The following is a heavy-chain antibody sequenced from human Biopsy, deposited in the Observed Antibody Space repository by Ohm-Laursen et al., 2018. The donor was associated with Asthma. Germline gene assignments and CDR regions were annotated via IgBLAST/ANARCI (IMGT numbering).Heavy chain of an antibody. J-gene: IGHJ6*02. CDR1: GGSIGRGGYY. CDR3: ARMNTMIQAANYYSYAMDV. V-gene: IGHV4-31*03. D-gene: IGHD3-22*01. CDR2: IYHRGNT. Sequence: TLSLTCLVSGGSIGRGGYYWTWVRQRPGKGLEWIGNIYHRGNTKYNPSLKSRLSFSVDTSKNQFSLKLNSVTAADTAVYYCARMNTMIQAANYYSYAMDVWGQGTTVTVSS.